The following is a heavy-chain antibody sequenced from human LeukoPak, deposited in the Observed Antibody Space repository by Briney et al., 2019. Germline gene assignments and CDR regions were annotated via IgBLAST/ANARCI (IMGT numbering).Heavy chain of an antibody. V-gene: IGHV3-11*01. CDR1: GFTFSDFY. J-gene: IGHJ4*02. CDR3: ASDIVAPGLHFEY. D-gene: IGHD6-13*01. CDR2: IIPSGTTT. Sequence: GGSLRLSCAASGFTFSDFYMTWIRQAPGKGLEWVSYIIPSGTTTCYADSVKGRFTISRDNAKNSLYLQMNSLRAEDTAVYYCASDIVAPGLHFEYWGQGTLVTVSS.